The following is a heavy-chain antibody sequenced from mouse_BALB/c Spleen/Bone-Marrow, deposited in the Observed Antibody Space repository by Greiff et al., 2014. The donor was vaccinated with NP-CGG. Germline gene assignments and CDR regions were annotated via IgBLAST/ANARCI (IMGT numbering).Heavy chain of an antibody. CDR3: RSEVAY. V-gene: IGHV1-69*02. CDR2: IDPSDSYI. J-gene: IGHJ3*01. Sequence: QVQLQQSGAELVKPGASVKLSCKASGFTFTNYWMHWVKQRPGQGLEWIGEIDPSDSYIQYNQKFKGKATLTVDKSSSTAYMHLSSSAVYFCALCGSRSEVAYWGQGTLVTVSA. D-gene: IGHD1-1*01. CDR1: GFTFTNYW.